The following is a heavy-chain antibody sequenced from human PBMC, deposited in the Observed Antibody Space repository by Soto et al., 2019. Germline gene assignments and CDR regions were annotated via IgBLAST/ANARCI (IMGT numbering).Heavy chain of an antibody. CDR2: INPNSGGT. Sequence: ASVKVSCKASGYTFTGYYMHWVRQAPGQGLEWMGWINPNSGGTNYAQKFQGRVTMTRDTSISTAYMELSRLRSDDTAVYYCASAPQVPYTFSGWYEYWGQRTLVTVFS. CDR1: GYTFTGYY. V-gene: IGHV1-2*02. CDR3: ASAPQVPYTFSGWYEY. J-gene: IGHJ4*02. D-gene: IGHD6-19*01.